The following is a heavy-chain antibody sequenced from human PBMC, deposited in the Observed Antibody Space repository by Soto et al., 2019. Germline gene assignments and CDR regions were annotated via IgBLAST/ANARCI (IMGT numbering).Heavy chain of an antibody. CDR1: GGSISSGDYY. Sequence: QVQLQESGPGLVKPSQTLSLTCTVSGGSISSGDYYWSWIRQPPGKGLEWIGYIYYSGSTYYNPSLKSRFTISVDTSKNQFSLKLSPVTAADTAVYYCARDRTSGYGMDVWGQGTTVTVSS. V-gene: IGHV4-30-4*01. D-gene: IGHD3-10*01. J-gene: IGHJ6*02. CDR2: IYYSGST. CDR3: ARDRTSGYGMDV.